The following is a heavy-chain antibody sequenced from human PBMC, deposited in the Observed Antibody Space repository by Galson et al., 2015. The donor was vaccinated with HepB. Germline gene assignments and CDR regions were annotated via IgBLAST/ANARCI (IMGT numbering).Heavy chain of an antibody. Sequence: LSLTCTVSGGSISISSYYWAWLRQPPGKGLEWIGGIYYSGSTYNNPSLKSRATISVDTSKNQFSLRLTSVTAADTAVYYCARLSSRSPAGGYWGQGTLVTVSS. D-gene: IGHD2-2*01. CDR2: IYYSGST. J-gene: IGHJ4*02. V-gene: IGHV4-39*01. CDR3: ARLSSRSPAGGY. CDR1: GGSISISSYY.